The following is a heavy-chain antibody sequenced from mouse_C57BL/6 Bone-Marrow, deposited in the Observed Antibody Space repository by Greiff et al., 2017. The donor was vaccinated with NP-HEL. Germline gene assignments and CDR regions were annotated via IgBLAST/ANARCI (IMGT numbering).Heavy chain of an antibody. D-gene: IGHD2-5*01. CDR1: GYTFTDYN. CDR3: ARSRAYYSNYWYFDV. CDR2: INPNNGGT. J-gene: IGHJ1*03. Sequence: VLLQQSGPELVKPGASVKIPCKASGYTFTDYNMDWVKQSHGKSLEWIGDINPNNGGTIYNQKFKGKATLTVDKSSSTAYMELRSLTSEDTAVYYCARSRAYYSNYWYFDVWGTGTTVTVSS. V-gene: IGHV1-18*01.